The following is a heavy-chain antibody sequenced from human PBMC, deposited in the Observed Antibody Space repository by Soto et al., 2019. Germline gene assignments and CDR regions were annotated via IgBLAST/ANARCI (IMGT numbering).Heavy chain of an antibody. D-gene: IGHD1-26*01. J-gene: IGHJ4*02. Sequence: QVQLQKSGPGLVKPSETLSLTCTVSGGSISSYYWSWIRQPPGKGLEWIGYIYYSGSTNYNPSLTSRVTISVDTSKNQFSLKLSSVTAADTAVYYCARRYGGNLDYWGQGTLVTVSS. CDR3: ARRYGGNLDY. CDR1: GGSISSYY. V-gene: IGHV4-59*08. CDR2: IYYSGST.